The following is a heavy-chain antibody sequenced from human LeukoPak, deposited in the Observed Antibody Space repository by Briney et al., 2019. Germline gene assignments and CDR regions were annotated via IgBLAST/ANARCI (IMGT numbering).Heavy chain of an antibody. CDR2: IHYSGSA. CDR3: ARDMGAPDYGSYSVDY. D-gene: IGHD4-23*01. Sequence: SETLSLTCTVSGGSVSSGSYYWSWIRQPPGRGLEWIAYIHYSGSAAHNPSLKSRVTISRDMSTNQFSLKMTSVTAANTAVYFCARDMGAPDYGSYSVDYWGQGTLVTVSS. J-gene: IGHJ4*02. CDR1: GGSVSSGSYY. V-gene: IGHV4-61*01.